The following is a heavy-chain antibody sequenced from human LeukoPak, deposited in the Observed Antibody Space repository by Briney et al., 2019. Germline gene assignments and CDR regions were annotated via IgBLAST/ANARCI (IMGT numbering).Heavy chain of an antibody. CDR3: VRDGWDY. Sequence: GGSLRPSCAASGFTINGYSMSWVRQAPGKGLEWVSAISGSDDNTYYADSVRGRFTISRDSSSNMLYLQMNSLRGEDTAIYYCVRDGWDYWGQGTLVTVSS. CDR1: GFTINGYS. V-gene: IGHV3-23*01. CDR2: ISGSDDNT. J-gene: IGHJ4*02.